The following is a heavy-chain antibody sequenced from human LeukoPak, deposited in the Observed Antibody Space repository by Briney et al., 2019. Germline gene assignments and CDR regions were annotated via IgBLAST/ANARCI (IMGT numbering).Heavy chain of an antibody. J-gene: IGHJ4*02. CDR3: AKERNYYGSGRSFDY. D-gene: IGHD3-10*01. V-gene: IGHV3-30*18. CDR2: ISYDGSNK. CDR1: GFTFSSYG. Sequence: PGGSLRLSCAASGFTFSSYGMHWVRQAPGKGLEWVAVISYDGSNKYYADSVKGRFTISRDNSKNTLYLQMNSLRAEDTAVYYCAKERNYYGSGRSFDYWGQGTLVTVSS.